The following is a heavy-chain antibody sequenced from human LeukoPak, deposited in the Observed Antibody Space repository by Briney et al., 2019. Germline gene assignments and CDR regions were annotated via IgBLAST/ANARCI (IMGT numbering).Heavy chain of an antibody. Sequence: SETLSLTCTVSGYSISSGYYWGWIRQPPGKGLEWIGSIYHSGSTNYNPSLKSRVTISVDTSKNQFSLKLSSVTAADTAVYYCARRGYGSGSLYYYYYYYMDVWGKGTTVTISS. CDR3: ARRGYGSGSLYYYYYYYMDV. J-gene: IGHJ6*03. CDR1: GYSISSGYY. V-gene: IGHV4-38-2*02. CDR2: IYHSGST. D-gene: IGHD3-10*01.